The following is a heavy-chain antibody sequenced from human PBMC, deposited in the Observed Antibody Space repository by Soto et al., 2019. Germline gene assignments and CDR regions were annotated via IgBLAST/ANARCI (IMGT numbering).Heavy chain of an antibody. CDR3: VEGRDYFYGLDV. Sequence: GESLKISCKGSGSTFSTYWIGWVRQMPGKGLEWMGIIYPGDSDTRYSPSFQGQVTISADKSLSTAYLQWSSLKASDTAIYYCVEGRDYFYGLDVWGQGTTVTVS. CDR2: IYPGDSDT. CDR1: GSTFSTYW. D-gene: IGHD1-1*01. V-gene: IGHV5-51*01. J-gene: IGHJ6*02.